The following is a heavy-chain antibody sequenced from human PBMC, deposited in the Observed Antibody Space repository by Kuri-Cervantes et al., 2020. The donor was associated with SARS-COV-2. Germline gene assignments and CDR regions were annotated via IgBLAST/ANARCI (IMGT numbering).Heavy chain of an antibody. CDR1: GFTFSGHW. CDR3: VRDGDHWNFDY. Sequence: GGSLRLSCAASGFTFSGHWIHWVRQAPGKGLVWVSRVNPDGSYTNNADSVKGRFTLSRDNAKNMLFLQMNSLRAEDTAVYYCVRDGDHWNFDYWGQGTLVTVDS. J-gene: IGHJ4*02. D-gene: IGHD1-1*01. V-gene: IGHV3-74*01. CDR2: VNPDGSYT.